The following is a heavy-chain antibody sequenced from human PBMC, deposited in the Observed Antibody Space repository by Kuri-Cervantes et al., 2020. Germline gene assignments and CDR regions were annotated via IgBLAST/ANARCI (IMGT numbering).Heavy chain of an antibody. CDR1: GYTFTSYY. Sequence: ASVKVSCKASGYTFTSYYMHWVRQAPGQGLEWMGIINPSGGSTSYAQKFQGRVTMTRDSSANTAYMELSSLRSEDTAVYYCARGRELLWFGELLALDYWGQGTLVTVSS. D-gene: IGHD3-10*01. V-gene: IGHV1-46*01. CDR2: INPSGGST. J-gene: IGHJ4*02. CDR3: ARGRELLWFGELLALDY.